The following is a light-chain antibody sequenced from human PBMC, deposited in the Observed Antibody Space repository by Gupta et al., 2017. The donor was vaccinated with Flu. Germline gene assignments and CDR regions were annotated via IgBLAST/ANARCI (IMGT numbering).Light chain of an antibody. V-gene: IGKV4-1*01. J-gene: IGKJ1*01. Sequence: DIVMTQSPDSLAVSLGERATINCKSAQSVLYSSNNKNYLAWYQQKAGQPPKLLIYWASTRESGVPDRFSGSGSGTDFTLTISSLQAEDVAVYYCQQYDSIPQTFGQGTKVEIK. CDR2: WAS. CDR1: QSVLYSSNNKNY. CDR3: QQYDSIPQT.